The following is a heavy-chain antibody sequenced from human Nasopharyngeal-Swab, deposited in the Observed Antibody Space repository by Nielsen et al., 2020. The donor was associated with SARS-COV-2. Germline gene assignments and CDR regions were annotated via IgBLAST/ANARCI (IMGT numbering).Heavy chain of an antibody. CDR1: EGTFSSYA. CDR2: IIPIFGTA. Sequence: SVKVSCKASEGTFSSYAISWVRQAPGQGLEWMGGIIPIFGTANYAQKFQGRVTITADESTSTAYMELSSLRSEDTAVYYCARDRSLEIKASSSDTYYGMDVWGQGTTVTVSS. V-gene: IGHV1-69*13. D-gene: IGHD6-6*01. CDR3: ARDRSLEIKASSSDTYYGMDV. J-gene: IGHJ6*02.